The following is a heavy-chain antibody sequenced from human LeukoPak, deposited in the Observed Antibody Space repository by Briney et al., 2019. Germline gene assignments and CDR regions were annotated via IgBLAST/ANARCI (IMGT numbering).Heavy chain of an antibody. Sequence: GESLKISCKGSGYSFTSYWIGWVRQMPGKGLEWMGIIYSGDSDTRYSPSFQGQVTISADKSISTAYLQWSSLKASDTAMYYCARHSKITMVRGVITYFDYWGQGTLVTVSS. D-gene: IGHD3-10*01. CDR2: IYSGDSDT. J-gene: IGHJ4*02. CDR3: ARHSKITMVRGVITYFDY. V-gene: IGHV5-51*01. CDR1: GYSFTSYW.